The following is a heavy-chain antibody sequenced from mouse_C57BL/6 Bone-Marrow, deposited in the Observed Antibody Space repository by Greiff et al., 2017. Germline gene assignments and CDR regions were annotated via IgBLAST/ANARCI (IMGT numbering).Heavy chain of an antibody. CDR2: IDPETGGT. J-gene: IGHJ2*01. V-gene: IGHV1-15*01. D-gene: IGHD2-1*01. Sequence: LQESGAELVRPGASVTLSCKASGYTFTDYEMHWVKQTPVHGLEWIGAIDPETGGTAYNQKFKGKDILTADKSSSTAYMELRSLTSEDSAVYYCTRGTMVTTGYFDYWGQGTTLTVSS. CDR1: GYTFTDYE. CDR3: TRGTMVTTGYFDY.